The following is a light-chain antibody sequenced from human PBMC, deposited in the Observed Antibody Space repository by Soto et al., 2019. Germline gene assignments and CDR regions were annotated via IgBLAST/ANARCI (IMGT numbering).Light chain of an antibody. CDR1: QSVSSSY. CDR2: GAS. V-gene: IGKV3-20*01. J-gene: IGKJ5*01. CDR3: QQYGSSPPVT. Sequence: PGARATLSCRASQSVSSSYLAWYQQKPGQAPRLLIYGASGRATGIPDRFSGSVSGTDFTLTISRLEPEDFAVYYCQQYGSSPPVTFGQGTRLEIK.